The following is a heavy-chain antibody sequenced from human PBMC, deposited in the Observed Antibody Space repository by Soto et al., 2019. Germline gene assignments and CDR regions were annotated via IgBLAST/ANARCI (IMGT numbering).Heavy chain of an antibody. CDR1: GFTFSKVW. V-gene: IGHV3-15*07. J-gene: IGHJ6*02. Sequence: EVQLVESGGGLVKPGGSLRLSCAASGFTFSKVWMNWVRQAPGKGLEWVGRIKSNTDGGITDYAAPVKGRFTISRDDSKPTLYLKMNSLKTEDTAVYYCTHDYYYGVDVGGQGTTVTVSS. CDR2: IKSNTDGGIT. D-gene: IGHD3-16*01. CDR3: THDYYYGVDV.